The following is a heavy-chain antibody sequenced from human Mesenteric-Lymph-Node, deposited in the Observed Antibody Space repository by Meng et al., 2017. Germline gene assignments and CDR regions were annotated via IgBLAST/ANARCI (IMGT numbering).Heavy chain of an antibody. Sequence: EVQLVESGGGLVQPGGSLRLSCAASGFTISRHWMHWVRQAPGKGLVWVSRINSDGRTTNYADSVKGRFTISRDNAENTLYLQMNSLRAEDTAVYFCTGLSGPFDYWGQGTLVTVSS. CDR3: TGLSGPFDY. V-gene: IGHV3-74*01. J-gene: IGHJ4*02. D-gene: IGHD6-19*01. CDR2: INSDGRTT. CDR1: GFTISRHW.